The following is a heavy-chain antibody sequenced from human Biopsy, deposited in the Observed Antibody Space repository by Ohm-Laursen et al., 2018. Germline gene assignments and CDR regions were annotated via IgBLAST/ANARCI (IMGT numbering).Heavy chain of an antibody. CDR2: IKNSENYT. CDR3: TGDSGGLGDY. D-gene: IGHD2-8*02. CDR1: GFRFSLYS. V-gene: IGHV3-21*01. Sequence: SLRLSCAASGFRFSLYSMNWVRQAPGKGLEWVSSIKNSENYTYYADSVKGRFIISRDNAKSSLYLQMNGLRVEDTAVYYCTGDSGGLGDYWGQGTLVTVSS. J-gene: IGHJ4*02.